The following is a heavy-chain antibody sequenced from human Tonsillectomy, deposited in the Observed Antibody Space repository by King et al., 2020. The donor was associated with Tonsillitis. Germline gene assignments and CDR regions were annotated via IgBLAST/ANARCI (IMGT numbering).Heavy chain of an antibody. V-gene: IGHV3-30*02. D-gene: IGHD3-10*01. CDR1: GFTFSRYG. J-gene: IGHJ3*02. CDR2: IGYDGRDK. Sequence: VQLVESGGGVVQPGGSLRLSCAASGFTFSRYGMHWVRQAPGKGLEWVAFIGYDGRDKYYADSVKGRFTISRDNSKNTLYLQMNSLRAEDTYVYYCAREGIDAFDIWGQGTMVTVSS. CDR3: AREGIDAFDI.